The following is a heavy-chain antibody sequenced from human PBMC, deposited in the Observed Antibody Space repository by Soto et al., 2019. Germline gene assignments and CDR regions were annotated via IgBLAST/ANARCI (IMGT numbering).Heavy chain of an antibody. CDR2: IYPRDSDI. D-gene: IGHD3-3*01. V-gene: IGHV5-51*01. CDR1: GYSFTNFW. Sequence: GESLKISCKASGYSFTNFWIAWVRQMPGKGLEWMGSIYPRDSDIRYSPSFKGQVTISADKSTTTAYVQWSSLKASDTAIYYCTRDAIFGVVIQGPNYYGMDVWGQGTTVTVSS. CDR3: TRDAIFGVVIQGPNYYGMDV. J-gene: IGHJ6*01.